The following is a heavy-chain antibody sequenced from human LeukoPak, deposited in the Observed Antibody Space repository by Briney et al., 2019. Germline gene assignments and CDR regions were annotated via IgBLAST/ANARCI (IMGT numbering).Heavy chain of an antibody. V-gene: IGHV1-46*01. Sequence: ASVKVSCKASGYTFTSYYMHWVRQAHGQGLELMGIINPSGGSTSYAQKFQGRVTMTRDTSISTAYMELSRLRSDDTAVYYCARGRKQWLAYYFDYWGQGTLVTVSS. J-gene: IGHJ4*02. CDR1: GYTFTSYY. CDR3: ARGRKQWLAYYFDY. CDR2: INPSGGST. D-gene: IGHD6-19*01.